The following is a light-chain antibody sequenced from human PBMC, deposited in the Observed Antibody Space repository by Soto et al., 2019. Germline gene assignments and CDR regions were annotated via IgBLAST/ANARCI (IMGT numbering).Light chain of an antibody. V-gene: IGKV4-1*01. Sequence: DIVMTQSPDSLAVSLGETATINCRSSQSIFYSSNNRSYLAWFQHKSGQPPKMIIFWASTRDAGVPDRFSGSGSGTDFTRTISSLQPEDVAVYYCQQYYSSPLFTFGPGTRVDIK. CDR2: WAS. CDR3: QQYYSSPLFT. CDR1: QSIFYSSNNRSY. J-gene: IGKJ3*01.